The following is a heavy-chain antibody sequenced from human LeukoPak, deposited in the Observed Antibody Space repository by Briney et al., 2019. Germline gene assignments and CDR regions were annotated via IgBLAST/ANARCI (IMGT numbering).Heavy chain of an antibody. J-gene: IGHJ4*02. V-gene: IGHV4-59*11. D-gene: IGHD5-18*01. CDR2: IYYSGST. Sequence: SETLSLTCTVSGGSISSHYWSWIRQPPGKGLEWIGYIYYSGSTNYNPSLKSRVTISVDTSKNQFSLKLSSVTAADTAVYYCAREGGYSYTFDYWGQGTLVTVSS. CDR1: GGSISSHY. CDR3: AREGGYSYTFDY.